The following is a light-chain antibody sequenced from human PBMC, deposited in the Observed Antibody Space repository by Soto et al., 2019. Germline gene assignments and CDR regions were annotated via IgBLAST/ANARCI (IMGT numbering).Light chain of an antibody. V-gene: IGKV3-20*01. CDR2: GTS. Sequence: EIVLTHSRATLSVSQLERASLXFMASQSVSSNLAWYQQRPGQAPRLLIYGTSSRATGIPDRFSGSGSGTDFTLTISRLEPEDFAVYFCQRYGSSPLITFGQGTRLEIK. J-gene: IGKJ5*01. CDR3: QRYGSSPLIT. CDR1: QSVSSN.